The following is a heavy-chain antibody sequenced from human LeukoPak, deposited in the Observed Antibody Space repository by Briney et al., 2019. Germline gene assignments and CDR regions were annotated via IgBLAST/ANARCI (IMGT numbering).Heavy chain of an antibody. CDR3: AKAFGYCSSTSCSIGWFDP. J-gene: IGHJ5*02. D-gene: IGHD2-2*03. CDR2: ISGSGGST. Sequence: GGSLRLSCAASGFTFSSYAMSWVRQAPGKGLEWVSTISGSGGSTYSADSVKGRFTISRDNSKNTLYLQMNSLRAEDTAVYYCAKAFGYCSSTSCSIGWFDPWGQGTLVTVSS. V-gene: IGHV3-23*01. CDR1: GFTFSSYA.